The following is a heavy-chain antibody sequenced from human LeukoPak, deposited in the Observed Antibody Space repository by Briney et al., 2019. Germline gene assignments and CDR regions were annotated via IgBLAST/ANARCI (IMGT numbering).Heavy chain of an antibody. D-gene: IGHD1-26*01. CDR2: INPNSGGT. Sequence: ASVKVSCKASGYTFTDFYIHWVRQAPGQGLEWMGWINPNSGGTNYAQKFQGRVTMTRDTSISTAYMDLSRLRSDDTAVYYCARSQVGATTGYYYMDVWGKGTTVTVSS. J-gene: IGHJ6*03. CDR3: ARSQVGATTGYYYMDV. CDR1: GYTFTDFY. V-gene: IGHV1-2*02.